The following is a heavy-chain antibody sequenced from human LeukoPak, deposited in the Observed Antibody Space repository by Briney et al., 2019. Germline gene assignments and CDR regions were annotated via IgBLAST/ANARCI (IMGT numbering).Heavy chain of an antibody. CDR2: IKQDGSEK. CDR1: GFTFSSYW. CDR3: ARIPGGCSSGWYKIHYFDY. V-gene: IGHV3-7*01. Sequence: HPGGSLRLSCAASGFTFSSYWMSWVRQAPGKGLEWVANIKQDGSEKYYVDSVKGRFTISRDNAKNSLYLQMNSLRAEDTAVYYCARIPGGCSSGWYKIHYFDYWGQGTLVTVSS. D-gene: IGHD6-19*01. J-gene: IGHJ4*02.